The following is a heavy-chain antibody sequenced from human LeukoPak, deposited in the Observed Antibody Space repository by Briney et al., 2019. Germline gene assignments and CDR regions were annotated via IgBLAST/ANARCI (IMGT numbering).Heavy chain of an antibody. CDR2: INTNTGNP. D-gene: IGHD6-19*01. Sequence: ASVKVSCKASGYTFTNYGMNWVRQAPGQGLEWMGWINTNTGNPTYAQGFTGRFVFSLDTSVSTAYVEISSLTAEDTAVYFCARPRDASSGWCFDYWGQGTLVTVSS. J-gene: IGHJ4*02. CDR1: GYTFTNYG. V-gene: IGHV7-4-1*02. CDR3: ARPRDASSGWCFDY.